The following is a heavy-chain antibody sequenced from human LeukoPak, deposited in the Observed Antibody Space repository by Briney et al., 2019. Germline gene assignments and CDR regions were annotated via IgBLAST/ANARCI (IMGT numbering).Heavy chain of an antibody. J-gene: IGHJ6*03. CDR3: ARVGTAMVTIVAPYYMDV. Sequence: GGSLRLSCAASGFTFSSYSMNWVRQAPGKGLEWVSYISSSSSTIYYADSVKGRFTISRDNAKNSLSLQMNSLRAEDTAVYYCARVGTAMVTIVAPYYMDVWGKGTTVTVSS. D-gene: IGHD5-18*01. CDR1: GFTFSSYS. CDR2: ISSSSSTI. V-gene: IGHV3-48*04.